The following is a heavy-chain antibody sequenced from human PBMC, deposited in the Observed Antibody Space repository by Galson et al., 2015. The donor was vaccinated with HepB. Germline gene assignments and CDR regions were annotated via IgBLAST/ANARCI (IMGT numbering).Heavy chain of an antibody. CDR3: ARFDTVVAASYFDY. D-gene: IGHD2-15*01. CDR1: GFTFSSYS. J-gene: IGHJ4*02. CDR2: ISSSSSYI. V-gene: IGHV3-21*01. Sequence: SLRLSCAASGFTFSSYSMNWVRQAPGKGLEWVSSISSSSSYIYYADSVKGRFTISRDNAKNSLYLQMNSLRAEDTAVYYCARFDTVVAASYFDYWGQGTLVTVSS.